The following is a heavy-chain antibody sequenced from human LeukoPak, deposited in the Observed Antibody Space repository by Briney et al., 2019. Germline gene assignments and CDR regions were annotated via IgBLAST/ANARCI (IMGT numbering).Heavy chain of an antibody. CDR3: ARGSRPILGYCSSTSCYAIRGEYFQH. V-gene: IGHV4-34*01. Sequence: SETLSLTCTVSGGSISSYYWSWIRQPAGKGLEWIGEINHSGSTNYNPSLKSRVTISVDTSKNQFSLKLSSVTAADTAVYYCARGSRPILGYCSSTSCYAIRGEYFQHWGQGTLVTVSS. D-gene: IGHD2-2*01. CDR1: GGSISSYY. J-gene: IGHJ1*01. CDR2: INHSGST.